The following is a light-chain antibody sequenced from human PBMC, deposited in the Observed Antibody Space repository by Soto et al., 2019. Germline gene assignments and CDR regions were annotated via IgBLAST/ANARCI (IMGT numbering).Light chain of an antibody. CDR1: QTLLHANGNNY. CDR3: MQALQAPST. V-gene: IGKV2-28*01. CDR2: LGS. J-gene: IGKJ1*01. Sequence: IVITQSPLSLRVSRPYQEYISCSAIQTLLHANGNNYLHWYLQKPGQSPQLLIFLGSNRASGVPDRFSGSGSGTDFTLEISRVEADDVGVYYCMQALQAPSTFGQGTKVDIK.